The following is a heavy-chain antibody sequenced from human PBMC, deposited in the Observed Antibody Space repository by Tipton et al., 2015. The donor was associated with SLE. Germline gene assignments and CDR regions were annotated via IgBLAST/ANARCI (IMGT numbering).Heavy chain of an antibody. CDR2: IIPISGTA. CDR1: GYTFTSYG. D-gene: IGHD1-26*01. J-gene: IGHJ5*02. Sequence: QLVQSGAEVKKPGASVKVSCKASGYTFTSYGISWVRQAPGQGLEWMGRIIPISGTANYAQKLQGRVTITADESTNTAYMELRSLRSDDTAVYYCARIGGSYPWGQGTLVTVSS. V-gene: IGHV1-69*18. CDR3: ARIGGSYP.